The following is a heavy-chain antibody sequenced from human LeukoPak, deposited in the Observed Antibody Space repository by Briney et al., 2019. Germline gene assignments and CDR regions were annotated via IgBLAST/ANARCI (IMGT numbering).Heavy chain of an antibody. Sequence: PGGSLRLSCAASGFTFSSYGMHWVRQAPGKGLEWVAFIRYDGSNKYYADSVKGRFTISRDNSKNTLYMQMNSLRAEDTAVYYCAKSAMAYYGDYVGRWFDPWGQGTLVTVSS. V-gene: IGHV3-30*02. CDR2: IRYDGSNK. J-gene: IGHJ5*02. D-gene: IGHD4-17*01. CDR3: AKSAMAYYGDYVGRWFDP. CDR1: GFTFSSYG.